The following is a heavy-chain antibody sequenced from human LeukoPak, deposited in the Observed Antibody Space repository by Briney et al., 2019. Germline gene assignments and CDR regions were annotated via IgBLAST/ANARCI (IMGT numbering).Heavy chain of an antibody. CDR2: INDSGST. J-gene: IGHJ4*02. D-gene: IGHD4-17*01. Sequence: SETLSLTCAVYGGSLSDYYWSWIRQPPGKGLEWIGEINDSGSTNYNPSLKSRVTILVDTSKNQFSLKLSSVTAADTAVYYCARGSTVTIDYWGQGTLVTASS. V-gene: IGHV4-34*01. CDR3: ARGSTVTIDY. CDR1: GGSLSDYY.